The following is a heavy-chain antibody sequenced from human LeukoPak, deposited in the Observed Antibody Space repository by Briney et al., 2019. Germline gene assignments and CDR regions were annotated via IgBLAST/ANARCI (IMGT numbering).Heavy chain of an antibody. CDR1: GFTFSSYW. CDR2: ISGSGGST. J-gene: IGHJ3*02. CDR3: AKYIIAVAATGAFDI. V-gene: IGHV3-23*01. D-gene: IGHD6-19*01. Sequence: PGGSLRLSCAASGFTFSSYWMHWVRQAPGKGLEWVSAISGSGGSTYYADSVKGRFTISRDNSKNTLYLQMNSLRAEDTAVYYCAKYIIAVAATGAFDIWGQGTMVTVSS.